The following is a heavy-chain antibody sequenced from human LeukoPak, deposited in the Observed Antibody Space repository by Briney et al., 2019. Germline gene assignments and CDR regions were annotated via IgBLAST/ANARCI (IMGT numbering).Heavy chain of an antibody. Sequence: GGSLRLSCEASGFSFSNYFMSWIRQAPGKGLEWVSYITNSGRSTNHADAVKGRFTISRDNAKKSVYLGMTDLRVEDTAVYYCAREASGNYHVFDYWGQGTLVTVSS. CDR2: ITNSGRST. V-gene: IGHV3-11*04. CDR3: AREASGNYHVFDY. J-gene: IGHJ4*02. D-gene: IGHD1-26*01. CDR1: GFSFSNYF.